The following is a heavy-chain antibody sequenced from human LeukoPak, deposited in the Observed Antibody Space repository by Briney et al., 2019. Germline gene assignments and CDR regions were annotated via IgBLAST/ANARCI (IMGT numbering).Heavy chain of an antibody. Sequence: GGSLRLSCEASGFXLSDHWMTWVRQAPGKGLEWVAYIKQDGSEKYYVDSVKGRFTISRDNSKNSLYLQMNSLRAQDTAVYYCARGGWSLDYWGQGTLVTVSS. CDR1: GFXLSDHW. J-gene: IGHJ4*02. CDR2: IKQDGSEK. CDR3: ARGGWSLDY. D-gene: IGHD6-19*01. V-gene: IGHV3-7*04.